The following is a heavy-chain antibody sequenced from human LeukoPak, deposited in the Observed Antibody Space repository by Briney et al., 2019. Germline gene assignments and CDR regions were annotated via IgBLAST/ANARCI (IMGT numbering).Heavy chain of an antibody. J-gene: IGHJ4*02. D-gene: IGHD6-13*01. CDR3: ARDSRRSWSFDY. CDR2: IYSGGST. Sequence: GGSLRLSCAASGFTVSSNYMSWVRQAPGKGLEWVSVIYSGGSTYYADSVKGRFTISRDNSKNTLYLQMNSLRAEDTAVYYCARDSRRSWSFDYWGQGTLVTVSS. CDR1: GFTVSSNY. V-gene: IGHV3-53*01.